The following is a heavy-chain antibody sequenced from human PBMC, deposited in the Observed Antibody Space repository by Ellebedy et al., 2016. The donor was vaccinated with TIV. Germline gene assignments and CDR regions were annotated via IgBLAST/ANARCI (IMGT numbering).Heavy chain of an antibody. CDR1: GGSITIKNYY. CDR3: ASLRGGSGYQGR. J-gene: IGHJ4*02. D-gene: IGHD3-9*01. Sequence: SETLSLTXSVSGGSITIKNYYWGWIRQPPGKGLEWIGSIYYSGSTYYNPSLKSRVSISVDTSKNQFSLRLSSVTAAETAVYYCASLRGGSGYQGRWGQGALVTVSS. V-gene: IGHV4-39*01. CDR2: IYYSGST.